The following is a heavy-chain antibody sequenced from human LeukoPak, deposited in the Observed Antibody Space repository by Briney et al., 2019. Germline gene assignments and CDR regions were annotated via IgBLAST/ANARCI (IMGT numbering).Heavy chain of an antibody. D-gene: IGHD3-10*01. Sequence: ASETLSLTCTASGGSISSYYWSWIRQPPGKGLEWIGYIYYSGSTNYNPSLKSRVTISVDTSKNQFSLKLSSVTAADTAVYYCARGSYGSGSYLSYWGQGTLVTVSS. J-gene: IGHJ4*02. CDR2: IYYSGST. CDR1: GGSISSYY. CDR3: ARGSYGSGSYLSY. V-gene: IGHV4-59*01.